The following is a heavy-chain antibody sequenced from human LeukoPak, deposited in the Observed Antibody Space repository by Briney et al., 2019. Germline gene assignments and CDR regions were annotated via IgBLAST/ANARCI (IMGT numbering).Heavy chain of an antibody. CDR3: ANLGGYSGYDLSGY. CDR2: INTNRGGT. J-gene: IGHJ4*02. V-gene: IGHV1-2*02. Sequence: SVKVSCKASEYTFTGYYMHWVRQAPGQGLEWMGWINTNRGGTNYAQKFQGRVTMTRDTSISTAYMELSRLRSDDTAVYYCANLGGYSGYDLSGYWGQGTLVTVSS. D-gene: IGHD5-12*01. CDR1: EYTFTGYY.